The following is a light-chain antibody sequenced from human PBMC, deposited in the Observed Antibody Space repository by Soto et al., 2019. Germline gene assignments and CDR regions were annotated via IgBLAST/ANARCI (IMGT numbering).Light chain of an antibody. CDR2: AAS. J-gene: IGKJ5*01. V-gene: IGKV1-9*01. CDR3: QQPNSYPIT. CDR1: QGISSY. Sequence: IQLTQSPSSLSASVGDRVTITCRASQGISSYLAWYQQKPGKAPKLLIYAASTLQSGVPSRFSGSGSGTDFTLTISSLQSEDFATYYCQQPNSYPITFGQGTRLEIK.